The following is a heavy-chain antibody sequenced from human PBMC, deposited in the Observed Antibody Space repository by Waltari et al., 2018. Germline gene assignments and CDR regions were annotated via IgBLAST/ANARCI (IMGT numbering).Heavy chain of an antibody. V-gene: IGHV4-30-4*08. CDR2: IYYTGSS. J-gene: IGHJ3*02. Sequence: QVQLQESGPGLVKPSQTLSLTCTVSGGSISSGHYYWSWIRQPPGKALEWIGYIYYTGSSYSTPSLKSRVIISVDMSKSQFSLKVSSVTAADTALYYCVRRGYIYGANAFDIWGQGTMVTVSS. CDR1: GGSISSGHYY. D-gene: IGHD4-17*01. CDR3: VRRGYIYGANAFDI.